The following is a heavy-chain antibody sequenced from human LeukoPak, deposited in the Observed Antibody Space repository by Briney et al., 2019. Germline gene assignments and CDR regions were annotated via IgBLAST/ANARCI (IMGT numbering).Heavy chain of an antibody. CDR1: GGSISSSNW. V-gene: IGHV4-4*02. CDR3: ARGRHYYDSSGYYSAHYYYYMDV. Sequence: SETLSLTCAVSGGSISSSNWWSWIRQPPGKGLEWIGEINHSGSTNYNPSLKSRVTISVDTSKNQFSLKLSSVTAADTAVYYCARGRHYYDSSGYYSAHYYYYMDVWGKGTTVTVSS. CDR2: INHSGST. J-gene: IGHJ6*03. D-gene: IGHD3-22*01.